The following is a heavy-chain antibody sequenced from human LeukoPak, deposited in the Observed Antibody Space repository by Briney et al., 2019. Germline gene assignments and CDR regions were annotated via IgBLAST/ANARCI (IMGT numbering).Heavy chain of an antibody. Sequence: PETLSLTCAVYGGSFSGYYWSWIRQPPGKGLEWIGEINHSGSTNYNPSLKSRVTISVDTSKNQFSLKLSSVTAADTAVYYCAGGSDCSGGSCYDYWGQGTLVTVSS. CDR1: GGSFSGYY. J-gene: IGHJ4*02. V-gene: IGHV4-34*01. D-gene: IGHD2-15*01. CDR3: AGGSDCSGGSCYDY. CDR2: INHSGST.